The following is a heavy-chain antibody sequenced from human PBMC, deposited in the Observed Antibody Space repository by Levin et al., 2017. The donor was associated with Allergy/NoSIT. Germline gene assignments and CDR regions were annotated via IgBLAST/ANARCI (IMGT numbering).Heavy chain of an antibody. V-gene: IGHV3-21*01. J-gene: IGHJ6*02. CDR3: ASWAMYHYDRSAFDYFYYARDV. CDR1: GILFSSYD. D-gene: IGHD3-22*01. CDR2: ISAGGNYI. Sequence: LSLTCAASGILFSSYDMNWVRQAPGKGLEWVSSISAGGNYIYSADSVKGRFTTSRDNPKNSLFLQMNSLRAEDTAVYYCASWAMYHYDRSAFDYFYYARDVWGQGTTVTVSS.